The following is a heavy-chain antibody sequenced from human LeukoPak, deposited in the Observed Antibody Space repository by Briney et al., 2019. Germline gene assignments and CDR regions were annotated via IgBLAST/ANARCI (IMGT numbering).Heavy chain of an antibody. J-gene: IGHJ6*02. CDR1: GGSISSYY. D-gene: IGHD3-10*01. Sequence: SETLSLTCTVSGGSISSYYWSWIRQPPGKGLEWIGYIYYSGSTNYNPSLKSRVTISVDTSKNQFSLKLSSVTAADTAVYYCARHVSGAYYYAPSIFFMDVWGQGTTVTVSS. CDR2: IYYSGST. V-gene: IGHV4-59*08. CDR3: ARHVSGAYYYAPSIFFMDV.